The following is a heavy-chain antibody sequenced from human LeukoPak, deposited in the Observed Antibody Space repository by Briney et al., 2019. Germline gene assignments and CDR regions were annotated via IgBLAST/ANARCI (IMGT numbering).Heavy chain of an antibody. CDR2: ISGSGGDT. J-gene: IGHJ5*02. V-gene: IGHV3-23*01. Sequence: PGGSLRLSCAASGFTFSNFPMTWVRQAPGKGLEAFSSISGSGGDTYYKDSVKGRFTISRDNSKNTLYLQMNSLRAEDTAVHYCARDARGYSYGNWFDPWGQGTLVTVSS. CDR1: GFTFSNFP. D-gene: IGHD5-18*01. CDR3: ARDARGYSYGNWFDP.